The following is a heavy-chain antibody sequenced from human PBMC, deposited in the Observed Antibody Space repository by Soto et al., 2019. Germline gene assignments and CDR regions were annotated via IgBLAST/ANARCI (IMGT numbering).Heavy chain of an antibody. CDR2: MEPSSGRT. Sequence: QVQLVQSGAEARVPGASVKVSCKASGYSFTGLDINWVRQTTGQGLEWMGWMEPSSGRTGYAQKFQRRVTMTRDTSINTAYMELSSLTSDDTAFYYCARGVTAGVDYWGQGTLFTVSS. CDR3: ARGVTAGVDY. J-gene: IGHJ4*02. CDR1: GYSFTGLD. D-gene: IGHD1-26*01. V-gene: IGHV1-8*01.